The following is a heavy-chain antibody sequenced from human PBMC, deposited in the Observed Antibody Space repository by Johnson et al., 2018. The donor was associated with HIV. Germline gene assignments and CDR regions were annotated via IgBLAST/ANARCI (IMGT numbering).Heavy chain of an antibody. CDR1: GFTFSSYG. D-gene: IGHD6-6*01. CDR3: AKVGEYSTWIDALDI. Sequence: QVQLVESGGGVVQPGRSLRLSCAASGFTFSSYGMHWVRQAPGKGLEWVAVISYDGSNKYYADSVKGRFTISRDNSKNTLYLQMNSLRTEDTAVYYCAKVGEYSTWIDALDIWGQGTMVTVSS. CDR2: ISYDGSNK. J-gene: IGHJ3*02. V-gene: IGHV3-30*18.